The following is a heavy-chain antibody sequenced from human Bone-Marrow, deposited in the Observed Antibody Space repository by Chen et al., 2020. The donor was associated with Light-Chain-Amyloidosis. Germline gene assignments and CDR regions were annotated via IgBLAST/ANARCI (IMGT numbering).Heavy chain of an antibody. J-gene: IGHJ4*02. CDR2: INPNSGGT. V-gene: IGHV1-2*02. CDR1: GYTFTGYY. Sequence: QVQLVQSGAEVKKPGASVKVSCKASGYTFTGYYMHWVRQAPGQGLEWMGWINPNSGGTNYAQKSQGRVTMTRDTSISTAYMELSRLRSDDTAVYYCARVLTRYSSSWYVGYWGQGTLVTVSS. D-gene: IGHD6-13*01. CDR3: ARVLTRYSSSWYVGY.